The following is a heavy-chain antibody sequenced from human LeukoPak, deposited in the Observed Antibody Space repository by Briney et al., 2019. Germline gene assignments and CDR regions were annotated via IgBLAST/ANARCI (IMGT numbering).Heavy chain of an antibody. V-gene: IGHV4-39*01. J-gene: IGHJ4*02. CDR2: IYYSGST. CDR3: ARHLHAGYYDSPYYFDY. Sequence: SETLSLTCTVSGGSVSSSSYYWGWIRQPPGKGLEWIGRIYYSGSTYYNPSLKSRVTISVDTSKNQFSLKLSSVTAADTAVYYCARHLHAGYYDSPYYFDYWGQGTLVTVSS. D-gene: IGHD3-22*01. CDR1: GGSVSSSSYY.